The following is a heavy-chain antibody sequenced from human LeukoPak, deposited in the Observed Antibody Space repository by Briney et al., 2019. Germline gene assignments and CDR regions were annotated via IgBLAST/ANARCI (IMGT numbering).Heavy chain of an antibody. J-gene: IGHJ5*02. D-gene: IGHD2-15*01. CDR3: AKDPGYCSGGSCYSTYNWFDP. CDR2: ISYDGSNK. CDR1: GFTFSSYG. V-gene: IGHV3-30*18. Sequence: GGSLRLSCAASGFTFSSYGMHWVRQAPGKGLEWGAVISYDGSNKYYADSVKGRFTISRDNSKNTLYLQMNSLRAEDTAVYYCAKDPGYCSGGSCYSTYNWFDPWGQGTLATVSS.